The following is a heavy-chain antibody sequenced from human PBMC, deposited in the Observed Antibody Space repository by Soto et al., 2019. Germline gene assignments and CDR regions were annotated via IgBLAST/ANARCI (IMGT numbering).Heavy chain of an antibody. CDR2: IKQDGSEK. J-gene: IGHJ6*03. CDR1: GFTFSSYW. CDR3: ARVMTGGCSGGSCYSGYYYYYYMDV. D-gene: IGHD2-15*01. V-gene: IGHV3-7*01. Sequence: GGSLRLSCAASGFTFSSYWMSWVRQAPGKGLEWVANIKQDGSEKYYVDSVKGRFTISRENAKNSLYRQMNSLRAEDTAVYYCARVMTGGCSGGSCYSGYYYYYYMDVWGKGTTVTVSS.